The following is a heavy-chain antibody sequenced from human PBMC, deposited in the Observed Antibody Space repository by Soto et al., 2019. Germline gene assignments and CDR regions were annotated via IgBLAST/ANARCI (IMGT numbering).Heavy chain of an antibody. Sequence: VQLVESGGGLVKPGGSLRLSCAASGFTFSSYIMNWVRQAPGKGLERIGRIYTSGSTNYNPSLKSRVTMSVDTSKNQFSLKLSSVTAADTAVYYCARGLYLADWGQGTLVTVSS. D-gene: IGHD2-2*02. CDR1: GFTFSSYI. CDR2: IYTSGST. CDR3: ARGLYLAD. J-gene: IGHJ4*02. V-gene: IGHV4-4*07.